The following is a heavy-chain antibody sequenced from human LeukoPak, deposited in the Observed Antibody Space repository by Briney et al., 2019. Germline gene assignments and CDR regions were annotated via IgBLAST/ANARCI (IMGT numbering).Heavy chain of an antibody. D-gene: IGHD3-10*01. CDR3: AKDTRLYSGSGSYFLDS. Sequence: PGGSLRLSCAASGFTVSNNYMSWVRQAPGKGLEWVSVIYSGGSTYYTDSVKGRFTISRDNSKNTLFLQMNSLRAEDTAVYYCAKDTRLYSGSGSYFLDSWGQGTLVTVSS. V-gene: IGHV3-53*01. CDR2: IYSGGST. CDR1: GFTVSNNY. J-gene: IGHJ5*01.